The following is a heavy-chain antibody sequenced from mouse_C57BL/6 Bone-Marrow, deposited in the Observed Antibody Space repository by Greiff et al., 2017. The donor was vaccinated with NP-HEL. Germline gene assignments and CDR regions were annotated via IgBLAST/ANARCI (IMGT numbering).Heavy chain of an antibody. J-gene: IGHJ2*01. CDR1: GYTFTSYG. D-gene: IGHD1-2*01. CDR3: ARPGTTAFDY. Sequence: QVQLKESGAELARPGASVKLSCKASGYTFTSYGISWVKQRTGQGLEWIGEIYPRSGNTYYNEKVKGKATLTADKSSSTAYMELRSLTSEDSAVYFCARPGTTAFDYWGQGTTLTVSS. V-gene: IGHV1-81*01. CDR2: IYPRSGNT.